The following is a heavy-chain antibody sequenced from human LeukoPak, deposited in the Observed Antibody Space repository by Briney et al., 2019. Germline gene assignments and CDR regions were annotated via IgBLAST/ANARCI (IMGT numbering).Heavy chain of an antibody. CDR2: ISSNGGST. V-gene: IGHV3-64D*09. CDR1: GFSFNRYA. Sequence: PGGSLRLSCSASGFSFNRYAMHWVRQAPGKGLDYVSSISSNGGSTYYADSVKGRFTIARGNSKNTLYLQMSSLRAEDTAVHYCVKSLTTGEPDYWGQGTLVTVSS. CDR3: VKSLTTGEPDY. D-gene: IGHD7-27*01. J-gene: IGHJ4*02.